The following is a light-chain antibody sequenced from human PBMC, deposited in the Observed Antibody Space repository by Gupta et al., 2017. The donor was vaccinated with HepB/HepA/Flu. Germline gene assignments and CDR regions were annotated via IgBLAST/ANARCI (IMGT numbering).Light chain of an antibody. J-gene: IGKJ1*01. V-gene: IGKV1-8*01. CDR1: QGISSY. CDR3: QQYYGYGWR. Sequence: AIRMTQSPSSFSASTGDRVTITCRASQGISSYLAWYQQKPGKAPKLLIYAASTLQSGVPSRFSGSGSGTDFTLTISCLKSEDFATYYCQQYYGYGWRFGQWIRVEIK. CDR2: AAS.